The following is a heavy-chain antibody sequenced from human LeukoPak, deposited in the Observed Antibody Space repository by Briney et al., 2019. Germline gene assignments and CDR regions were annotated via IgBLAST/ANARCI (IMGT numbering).Heavy chain of an antibody. CDR2: IYYSGST. V-gene: IGHV4-39*01. J-gene: IGHJ4*02. CDR3: ARHLGYSSSSSGVRVLDY. CDR1: GGSISSSSYY. Sequence: PSETLSLTCTVSGGSISSSSYYWGWIRQPPGKGLEWIGSIYYSGSTYYNPSLKSRVTISVDTSKNQFSLKLNSVTAADTAVYYCARHLGYSSSSSGVRVLDYWGQGTLVTVSS. D-gene: IGHD6-6*01.